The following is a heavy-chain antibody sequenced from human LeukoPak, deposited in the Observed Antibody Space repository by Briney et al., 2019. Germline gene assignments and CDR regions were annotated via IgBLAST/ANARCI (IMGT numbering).Heavy chain of an antibody. D-gene: IGHD3-10*01. CDR1: GFTVSSNH. V-gene: IGHV3-53*01. Sequence: GGSLRLSCAASGFTVSSNHMSWVRQAPGKGLEWVSVIYSGGSTYYADSVKGRFTISRDNSKNTLYPQMNSLRAEDTAVYYCARGGVTMVRGVTLNYYYYMDVWGKGTAVTVSS. CDR3: ARGGVTMVRGVTLNYYYYMDV. CDR2: IYSGGST. J-gene: IGHJ6*03.